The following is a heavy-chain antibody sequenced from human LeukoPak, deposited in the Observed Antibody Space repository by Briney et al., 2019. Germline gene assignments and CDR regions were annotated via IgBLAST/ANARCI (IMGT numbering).Heavy chain of an antibody. J-gene: IGHJ5*02. Sequence: GGSLRLSCAASGFTFSSYSMSWVRQAPGEGLEWVSYISSSSSTEYYADSVKGRSTISRDNAKNSLYLQMNSLRAEDTATYYCARASVVATWGQGTLVTVSS. D-gene: IGHD2-15*01. CDR1: GFTFSSYS. CDR3: ARASVVAT. CDR2: ISSSSSTE. V-gene: IGHV3-48*01.